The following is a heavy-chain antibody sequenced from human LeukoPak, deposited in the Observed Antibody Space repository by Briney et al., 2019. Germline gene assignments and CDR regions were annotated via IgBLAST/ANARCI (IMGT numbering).Heavy chain of an antibody. CDR3: AKMRQAATGGPWYFDL. Sequence: SETLSLTCTVSGASISNFYWSWIRQAPGQGLEWIGYMLYSGSTNQKPSLRSRVTISVDTSKNQFSLYLTSVTAADTAVYYCAKMRQAATGGPWYFDLWGRGTLVTVSS. CDR2: MLYSGST. CDR1: GASISNFY. J-gene: IGHJ2*01. V-gene: IGHV4-59*01. D-gene: IGHD6-13*01.